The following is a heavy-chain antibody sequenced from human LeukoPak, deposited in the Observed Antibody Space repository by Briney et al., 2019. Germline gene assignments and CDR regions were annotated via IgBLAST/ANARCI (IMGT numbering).Heavy chain of an antibody. Sequence: PGGSLRLSCAASGFTFRSSWMTWVRQAPGKGLEWVANINQDGSEKYYVDSVRGRFTISRDNARNSLYLQMHSLRAEDTAVFYCTGHYGMNVWGQGTTVTVSS. CDR2: INQDGSEK. CDR1: GFTFRSSW. V-gene: IGHV3-7*01. J-gene: IGHJ6*02. CDR3: TGHYGMNV.